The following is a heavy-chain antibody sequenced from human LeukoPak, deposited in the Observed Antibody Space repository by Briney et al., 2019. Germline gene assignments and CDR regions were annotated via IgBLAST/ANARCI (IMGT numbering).Heavy chain of an antibody. CDR2: IYASGSSGNT. Sequence: SETLSLTFTVSGGSISRYYWSWIRQSAGKGLEWIGRIYASGSSGNTKYNPSLKSRVTISLDTSKNRFSLKVNSVTAADTAVYYCARDRDLRPHTSFDIWGQGTLVTVSP. D-gene: IGHD2-21*01. J-gene: IGHJ3*02. V-gene: IGHV4-4*07. CDR1: GGSISRYY. CDR3: ARDRDLRPHTSFDI.